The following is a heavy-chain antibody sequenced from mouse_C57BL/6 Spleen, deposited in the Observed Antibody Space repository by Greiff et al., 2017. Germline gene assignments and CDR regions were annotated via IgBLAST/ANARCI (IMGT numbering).Heavy chain of an antibody. Sequence: QVQLQQPGAELVKPGASVKLSCKASGYTFTSYWMQWVKQRPGQGLEWIGEIDPSDSYTNYNQKFKGKATLTVDTSSSTAYMQLRSLTSEDSAVYYCARRDGSFDYWGKGTTLTVSS. J-gene: IGHJ2*01. V-gene: IGHV1-50*01. CDR2: IDPSDSYT. CDR1: GYTFTSYW. D-gene: IGHD2-3*01. CDR3: ARRDGSFDY.